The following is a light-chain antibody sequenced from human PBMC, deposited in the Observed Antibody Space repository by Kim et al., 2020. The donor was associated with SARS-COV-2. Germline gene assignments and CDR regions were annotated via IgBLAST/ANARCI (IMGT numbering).Light chain of an antibody. CDR2: EVT. V-gene: IGLV2-23*02. J-gene: IGLJ1*01. Sequence: QSALTQPASVSGSPGQSITISCTGTNSDVGSYKFVSWYQQHPGKAPKLMIYEVTKRPSGVPNRFSGSKSGNTASLTISGLQAEDEADYYCSSYAGGTTKVFGTGTKVTVL. CDR3: SSYAGGTTKV. CDR1: NSDVGSYKF.